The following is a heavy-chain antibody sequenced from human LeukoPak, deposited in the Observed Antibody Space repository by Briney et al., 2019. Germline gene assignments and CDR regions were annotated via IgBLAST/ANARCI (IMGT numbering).Heavy chain of an antibody. Sequence: ASVKVSCKASGYTFTSYGISWVRRAPGQGLEWMGWISAYNGNTNYAQKLQGRVTMTTDTSTSTAYMELRSLRSDDTAVYYCARGLLYGDSLRAYYYYYMDVWGKGTTVTVSS. CDR1: GYTFTSYG. CDR3: ARGLLYGDSLRAYYYYYMDV. CDR2: ISAYNGNT. V-gene: IGHV1-18*01. J-gene: IGHJ6*03. D-gene: IGHD4-17*01.